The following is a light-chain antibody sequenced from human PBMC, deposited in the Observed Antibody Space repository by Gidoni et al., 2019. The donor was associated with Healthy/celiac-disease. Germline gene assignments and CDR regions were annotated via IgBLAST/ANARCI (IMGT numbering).Light chain of an antibody. CDR2: DAS. V-gene: IGKV3-11*01. CDR3: QQRSNWWT. Sequence: EFVLTQSPATLSLSPGERATLSCRASQNVSSYLDWYQQKPCQAPRLLIYDASNRATGIPARFSGSGSGTDFTLTIISLEHADFAVYYCQQRSNWWTFXQXTKVEIK. J-gene: IGKJ1*01. CDR1: QNVSSY.